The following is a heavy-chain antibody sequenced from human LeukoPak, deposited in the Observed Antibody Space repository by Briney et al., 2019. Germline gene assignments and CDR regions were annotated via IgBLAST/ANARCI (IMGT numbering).Heavy chain of an antibody. CDR3: ARDVTEADY. V-gene: IGHV3-21*01. D-gene: IGHD2-21*02. CDR1: GFTFSSYS. Sequence: PGGSLRLSCAASGFTFSSYSMNWVRQAPGKGLEWVSSISSSSSYIYHADSVKGRFTISRDNAKNSLYLQMSSLRVEDSAVYYCARDVTEADYWGQGTLATVSS. CDR2: ISSSSSYI. J-gene: IGHJ4*02.